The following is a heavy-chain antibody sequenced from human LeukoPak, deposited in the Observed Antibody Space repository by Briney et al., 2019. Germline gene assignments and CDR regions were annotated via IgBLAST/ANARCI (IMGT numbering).Heavy chain of an antibody. V-gene: IGHV1-69*04. CDR3: AREVEKGGSGSYHY. CDR1: GGTFSSYA. Sequence: GASVKVSCKASGGTFSSYAISWVRQAPGQGLEWMGRIIPILGIANYAQKFQGRVTITADKSTSTAYMELSSLRSEDTAVYYCAREVEKGGSGSYHYWGQGTLVTVSS. J-gene: IGHJ4*02. CDR2: IIPILGIA. D-gene: IGHD3-10*01.